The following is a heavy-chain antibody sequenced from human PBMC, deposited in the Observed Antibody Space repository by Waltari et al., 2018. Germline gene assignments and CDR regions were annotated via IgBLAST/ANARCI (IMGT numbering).Heavy chain of an antibody. CDR1: GGSFSGYY. Sequence: QVQLQQWGAGLLKPSETLSLTCAVYGGSFSGYYWSWIRQPPGKGLEWIGEINHSGSTNYTPSLKSRVTISVDTSKNQFSLKLSSVTAADTAVYYCARGGYCSSTSCYDNWFDPWGQGTLVTVSS. D-gene: IGHD2-2*01. CDR2: INHSGST. V-gene: IGHV4-34*01. CDR3: ARGGYCSSTSCYDNWFDP. J-gene: IGHJ5*02.